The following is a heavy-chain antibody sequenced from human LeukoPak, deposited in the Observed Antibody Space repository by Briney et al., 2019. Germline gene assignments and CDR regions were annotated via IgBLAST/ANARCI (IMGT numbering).Heavy chain of an antibody. V-gene: IGHV1-68*01. CDR1: GYTFTYCS. D-gene: IGHD6-13*01. Sequence: ASVKVSCKASGYTFTYCSLHWLQQAPGQGLERMRWITLYNGNTNYAQKFQGRVTMTRNTSISTAYMELSSLRSEDTAVYYCARGFIAAAGTTAFDIWGQGTMVTVSS. CDR3: ARGFIAAAGTTAFDI. J-gene: IGHJ3*02. CDR2: ITLYNGNT.